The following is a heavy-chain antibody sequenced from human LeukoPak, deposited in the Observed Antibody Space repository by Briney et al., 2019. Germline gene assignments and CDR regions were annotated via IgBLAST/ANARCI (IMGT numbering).Heavy chain of an antibody. V-gene: IGHV1-69*06. J-gene: IGHJ3*02. D-gene: IGHD3-3*01. Sequence: ASVKVSCKASGYTFTGYYMHWVRQAPGQGLEWMGGIIPIFGTANYAQKFQGRVTITADKSTSTAYMELSSLRSEDTAVYYCANSGSIFGVVIIRKLAFDIWGQGTMVTVSS. CDR3: ANSGSIFGVVIIRKLAFDI. CDR2: IIPIFGTA. CDR1: GYTFTGYY.